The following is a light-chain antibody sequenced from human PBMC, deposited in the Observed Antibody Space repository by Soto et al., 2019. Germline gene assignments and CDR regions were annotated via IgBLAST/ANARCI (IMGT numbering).Light chain of an antibody. CDR1: NCNIGNNH. J-gene: IGLJ1*01. CDR3: GTWDSSLSVAYV. V-gene: IGLV1-51*01. CDR2: DSD. Sequence: QSVLTQPPSVSAAPGQKVTISCSGSNCNIGNNHVSWYQQLPATAPKHLIYDSDKRPSGIPDRFSGSKSGTSATLHITGFQTGDEAEYYCGTWDSSLSVAYVFGTGTKLTVL.